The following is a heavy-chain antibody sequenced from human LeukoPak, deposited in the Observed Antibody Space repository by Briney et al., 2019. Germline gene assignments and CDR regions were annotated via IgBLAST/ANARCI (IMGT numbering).Heavy chain of an antibody. V-gene: IGHV3-48*03. Sequence: GRCLRLSCPPSGFTFGSYEMHWVSQVPVKGLKWVSYITISVRTIFYANSVKGRFTISRDNAKNSLYLQVSSLRAEDTAVHYCVREGAYCSGASCYFDYWGQGNLVTVSS. CDR3: VREGAYCSGASCYFDY. CDR1: GFTFGSYE. J-gene: IGHJ4*02. CDR2: ITISVRTI. D-gene: IGHD2-15*01.